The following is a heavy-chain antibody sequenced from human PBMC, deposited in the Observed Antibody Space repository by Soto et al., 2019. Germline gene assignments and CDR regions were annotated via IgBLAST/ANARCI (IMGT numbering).Heavy chain of an antibody. J-gene: IGHJ5*02. CDR2: SNSDGTIT. D-gene: IGHD1-1*01. CDR3: VWGNDWLA. CDR1: GFTLNNYW. V-gene: IGHV3-74*01. Sequence: EVQLVESGGGLVQPGGSLRLSCAASGFTLNNYWMYWVRQVPGKGLVWVSRSNSDGTITHYADSVKGRFTISRDNAKNTLYLQMNSLRAEDTAVYYCVWGNDWLAWGPGTLVTVSS.